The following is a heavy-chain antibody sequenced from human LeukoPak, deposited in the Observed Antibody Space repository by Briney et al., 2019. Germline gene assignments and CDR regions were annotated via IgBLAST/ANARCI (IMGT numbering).Heavy chain of an antibody. Sequence: PGGSLRLPCAASGFTFSSYAMSWVRQAPGKGLEWVSGISGSGHSTYYADSVKGRFTISRDNSKNTLYLQMNSLRAGDTAVYYCAKAIRNLGWYFDLWGRGTLVTVSS. V-gene: IGHV3-23*01. CDR1: GFTFSSYA. CDR2: ISGSGHST. J-gene: IGHJ2*01. CDR3: AKAIRNLGWYFDL. D-gene: IGHD1-14*01.